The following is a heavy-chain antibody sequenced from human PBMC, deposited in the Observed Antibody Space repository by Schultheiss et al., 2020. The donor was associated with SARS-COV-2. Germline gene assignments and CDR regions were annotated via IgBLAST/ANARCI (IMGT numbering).Heavy chain of an antibody. CDR3: AREKSGTYYDFWSGLSLFDY. CDR1: GFTVSSNY. J-gene: IGHJ4*02. CDR2: ISSGGRT. Sequence: GGSLRLSCTASGFTVSSNYLSWVRQAPGKGLEWVSLISSGGRTYYADSVKGRFTISRDNAKNSLYLQMNSLRAEDTAVYYCAREKSGTYYDFWSGLSLFDYWGQGTLVTVSS. D-gene: IGHD3-3*01. V-gene: IGHV3-53*01.